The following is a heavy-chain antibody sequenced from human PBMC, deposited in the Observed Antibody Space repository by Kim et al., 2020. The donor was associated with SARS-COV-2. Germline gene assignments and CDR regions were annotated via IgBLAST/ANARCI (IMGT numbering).Heavy chain of an antibody. CDR2: A. CDR3: AREEIAAALDY. V-gene: IGHV1-69*01. D-gene: IGHD6-13*01. Sequence: ANYAQKFQGRVPITADESTSTAYMELSSLRSEDTAVYYCAREEIAAALDYWGQGTLVTVSS. J-gene: IGHJ4*02.